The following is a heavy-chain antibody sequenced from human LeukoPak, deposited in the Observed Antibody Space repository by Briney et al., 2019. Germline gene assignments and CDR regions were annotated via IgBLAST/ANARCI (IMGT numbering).Heavy chain of an antibody. J-gene: IGHJ2*01. CDR3: ARLEWLVTWYFDL. D-gene: IGHD6-19*01. V-gene: IGHV4-31*03. Sequence: SETLSLTCTVSGGSISSGGYYWSWIRQHPGKGLEWIGYIYYSGSTYYNPSLKSRVTISVDTSKNQFSLKLSSVTAADTAVYYCARLEWLVTWYFDLWGHGTLVTVSS. CDR2: IYYSGST. CDR1: GGSISSGGYY.